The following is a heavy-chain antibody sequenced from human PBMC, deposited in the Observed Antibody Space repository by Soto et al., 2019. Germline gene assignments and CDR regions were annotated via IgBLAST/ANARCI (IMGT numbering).Heavy chain of an antibody. CDR1: GFTFSSFG. J-gene: IGHJ4*02. CDR3: AKDRGWGSADLDY. CDR2: ISYDGSKK. V-gene: IGHV3-30*18. D-gene: IGHD3-16*01. Sequence: QVQLVESGGGVVQPGRSLRLSCAASGFTFSSFGMHWVRQVPGKGLEWVALISYDGSKKYYADSVKGRFTISRDKSKNTLYLQMNCLRVEDTAVYYCAKDRGWGSADLDYWGQGTLVTVSS.